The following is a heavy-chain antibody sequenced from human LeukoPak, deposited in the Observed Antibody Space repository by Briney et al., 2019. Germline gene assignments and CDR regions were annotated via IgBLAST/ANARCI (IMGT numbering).Heavy chain of an antibody. CDR2: IYYSGST. Sequence: SETLSLTCTVSGGSISSSSYYWGWIRQPPGRGLEWIGSIYYSGSTYYNPSLKSRVTISVDTSKNQFSLKLSSVTPKDTAVYYCARVGQQLAQYNWFDPWGQGTLVTVSS. D-gene: IGHD6-13*01. CDR1: GGSISSSSYY. CDR3: ARVGQQLAQYNWFDP. V-gene: IGHV4-39*07. J-gene: IGHJ5*02.